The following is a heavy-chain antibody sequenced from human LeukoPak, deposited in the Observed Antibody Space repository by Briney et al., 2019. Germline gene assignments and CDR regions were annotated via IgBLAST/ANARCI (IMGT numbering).Heavy chain of an antibody. Sequence: VGSLRLSCAASGFTFSSYAMRWVRQAPGKGLEWVSAISGSGGSTYYADSVKGRFTISRDNSKNTLYLQMNSLRAEDTAVYYCAKSIAVAGTGAFDIWGQGTMVTVSS. CDR2: ISGSGGST. CDR1: GFTFSSYA. V-gene: IGHV3-23*01. J-gene: IGHJ3*02. D-gene: IGHD6-19*01. CDR3: AKSIAVAGTGAFDI.